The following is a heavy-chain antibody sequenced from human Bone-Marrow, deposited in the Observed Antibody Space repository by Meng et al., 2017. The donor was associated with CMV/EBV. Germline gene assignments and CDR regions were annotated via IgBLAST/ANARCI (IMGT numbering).Heavy chain of an antibody. J-gene: IGHJ4*02. CDR3: ARVPRVGSGWYYFDY. D-gene: IGHD6-19*01. CDR2: INPSGGST. Sequence: ASVKVSCKASGYTFTSYYMHWVRQAPGQGLEWMGIINPSGGSTSYAQKFQGRVTMTRDTSTSTVYMELSSLRSEDTAVYYCARVPRVGSGWYYFDYWGQGTLVTVSS. V-gene: IGHV1-46*01. CDR1: GYTFTSYY.